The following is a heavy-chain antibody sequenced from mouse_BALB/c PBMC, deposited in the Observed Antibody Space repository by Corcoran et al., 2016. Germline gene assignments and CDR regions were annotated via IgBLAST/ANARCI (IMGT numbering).Heavy chain of an antibody. D-gene: IGHD2-4*01. CDR1: GYSFTGYY. CDR3: ARDHYDYDGFAY. CDR2: ISCYNGAT. V-gene: IGHV1S34*01. J-gene: IGHJ3*01. Sequence: LVKTGASVKISCKASGYSFTGYYMHWVKQSHGKSLEWIGYISCYNGATSYNQKLKGKATFTVNTSSSTAYMQFNSLTSEDSAVYYCARDHYDYDGFAYWGQGTLVTVSA.